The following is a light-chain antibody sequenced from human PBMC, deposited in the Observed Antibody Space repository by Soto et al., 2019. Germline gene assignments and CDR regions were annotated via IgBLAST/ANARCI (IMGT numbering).Light chain of an antibody. CDR3: QQYHSYSRT. V-gene: IGKV1-5*01. Sequence: IQMXQCPSSMSASXDDRVIISCRARLSISKPLNRYQQKPGIAPNVXXSEASSLESGGSLRFSGSGSGTEFTRTISSRQPDDFATYYXQQYHSYSRTFGQGTKVDI. CDR1: LSISKP. CDR2: EAS. J-gene: IGKJ1*01.